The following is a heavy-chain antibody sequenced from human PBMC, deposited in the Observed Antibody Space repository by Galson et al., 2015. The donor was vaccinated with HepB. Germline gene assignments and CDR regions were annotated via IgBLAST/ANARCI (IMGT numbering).Heavy chain of an antibody. CDR2: IKSKTDGGTT. Sequence: SLRLSCAASGFTFSNAWMSWVRQAPGKGLEWVGRIKSKTDGGTTDYAAPVKGRFTISRDDSKNTLYLQMNSLKTEDTAVYYCTTGFVLRYFDWLGIYYGMDVWGQGTTVTVSS. J-gene: IGHJ6*02. CDR1: GFTFSNAW. D-gene: IGHD3-9*01. CDR3: TTGFVLRYFDWLGIYYGMDV. V-gene: IGHV3-15*01.